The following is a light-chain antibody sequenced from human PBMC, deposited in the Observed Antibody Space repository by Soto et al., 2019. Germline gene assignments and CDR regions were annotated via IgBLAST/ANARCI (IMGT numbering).Light chain of an antibody. CDR2: GNS. J-gene: IGLJ1*01. Sequence: QSVLTQPPSVSGAPGQRVTISCTGSSSNIGAGYDVHWYQQLPGAAPKLLIYGNSNRPSGVPDRFSGSRSGTSASLAITGRQPEDEADYYCQSYDTPVYVFGGGTKLTGL. CDR3: QSYDTPVYV. V-gene: IGLV1-40*01. CDR1: SSNIGAGYD.